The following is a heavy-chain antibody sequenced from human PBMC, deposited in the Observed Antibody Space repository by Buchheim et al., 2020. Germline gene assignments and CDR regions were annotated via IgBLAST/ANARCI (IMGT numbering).Heavy chain of an antibody. CDR1: GYTFTNYW. CDR3: AREILALTGTPGFDY. D-gene: IGHD6-19*01. Sequence: EVQLVQSGAEVKKPGESLKISCKGSGYTFTNYWIGWVRQMPGKGLEWLGTIYPGDSDTRYSPSFQGQVTISADKSISTAYPEWSSLKASDTAMFYCAREILALTGTPGFDYWGQGTL. V-gene: IGHV5-51*01. J-gene: IGHJ4*02. CDR2: IYPGDSDT.